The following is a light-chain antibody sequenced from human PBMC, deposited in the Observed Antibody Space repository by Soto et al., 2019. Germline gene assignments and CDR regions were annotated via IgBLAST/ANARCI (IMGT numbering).Light chain of an antibody. V-gene: IGKV3-15*01. CDR3: HQYNNGPPVT. Sequence: EIVMTRSPATLSVSPGDTATLSCRASQRVSTNLAWYQQKPGQAPRLLIYGAFTRATGIPARFSGSGSGTEFTLTISSLQSEDFAVYYCHQYNNGPPVTFGQGTKVDIK. CDR1: QRVSTN. CDR2: GAF. J-gene: IGKJ1*01.